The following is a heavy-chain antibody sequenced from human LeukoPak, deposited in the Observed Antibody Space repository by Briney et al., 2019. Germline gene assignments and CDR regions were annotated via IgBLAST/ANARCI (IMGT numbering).Heavy chain of an antibody. CDR1: GFTVSSNY. D-gene: IGHD1-26*01. CDR2: IYSGGST. CDR3: ARHSDPSGSYYRRVDPYFDY. Sequence: GGSLRLSCAASGFTVSSNYMSWVRQAPGKGLEWVSVIYSGGSTYYADSVKGRFTISRDNSKNTLYLQMNSLRAEDTAVYYCARHSDPSGSYYRRVDPYFDYWGQGTLVTVSS. V-gene: IGHV3-66*04. J-gene: IGHJ4*02.